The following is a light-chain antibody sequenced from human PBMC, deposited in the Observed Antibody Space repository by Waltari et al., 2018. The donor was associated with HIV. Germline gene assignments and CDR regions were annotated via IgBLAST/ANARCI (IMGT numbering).Light chain of an antibody. CDR1: SCNIGAGLG. V-gene: IGLV1-40*01. CDR3: QCYDSSRSTAVV. CDR2: DDS. Sequence: QSVLTQPPSVSGAPGRRVTISCTGSSCNIGAGLGVHGYQQLPATAPNLLIYDDSNRPAGVPDRLSGAKAGTSAALATTGLQSEDDADDYCQCYDSSRSTAVVFGGGTKLTVL. J-gene: IGLJ2*01.